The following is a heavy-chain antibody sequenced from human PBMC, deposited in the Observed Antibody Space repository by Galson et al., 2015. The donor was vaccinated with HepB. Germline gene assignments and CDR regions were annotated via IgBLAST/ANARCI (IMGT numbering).Heavy chain of an antibody. D-gene: IGHD2-15*01. Sequence: SLRLSCAASGFTFSSYAMHWVRQAPGKGLEWVAVISYDGSNKYYADSVKGRFTISRDNSKNTLYLQMNSLRAEDTAVYYCAREVVLRGFSLDYWGQGTLVTVSS. CDR3: AREVVLRGFSLDY. CDR2: ISYDGSNK. J-gene: IGHJ4*02. V-gene: IGHV3-30-3*01. CDR1: GFTFSSYA.